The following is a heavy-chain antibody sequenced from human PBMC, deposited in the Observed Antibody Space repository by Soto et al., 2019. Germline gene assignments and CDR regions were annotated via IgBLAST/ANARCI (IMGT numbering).Heavy chain of an antibody. D-gene: IGHD2-15*01. CDR1: GGSISSSSYY. J-gene: IGHJ6*02. CDR2: IYYSGST. CDR3: ARQSGGYCSGGSCYSSAYYYYYYGMDV. V-gene: IGHV4-39*01. Sequence: PSETLSLTCTVSGGSISSSSYYWGWIRQPPGKGLEWIGSIYYSGSTYYNPSLKSRVTISVDTSKNQFSLKLSSVTAADTAVYYCARQSGGYCSGGSCYSSAYYYYYYGMDVWGQGTTVTVS.